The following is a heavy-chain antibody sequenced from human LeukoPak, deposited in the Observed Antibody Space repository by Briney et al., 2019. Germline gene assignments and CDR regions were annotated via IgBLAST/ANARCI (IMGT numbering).Heavy chain of an antibody. V-gene: IGHV3-48*01. CDR1: GFTFSSYS. CDR2: ISSSSSTI. Sequence: SGGSLRLSCAASGFTFSSYSMNWVRQAPGKGLEWVSYISSSSSTIYYADSVKGRFTISRDNSKNTLYLQMNSLRAEDTAVYYCAKIPSATGGDYWGQGTLVTVSS. D-gene: IGHD2-8*02. CDR3: AKIPSATGGDY. J-gene: IGHJ4*02.